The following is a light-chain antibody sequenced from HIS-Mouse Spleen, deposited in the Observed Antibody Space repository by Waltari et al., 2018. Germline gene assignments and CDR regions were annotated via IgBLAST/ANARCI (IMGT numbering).Light chain of an antibody. CDR3: QQYYSTPLT. V-gene: IGKV4-1*01. J-gene: IGKJ4*01. CDR1: QSVLYISNNKNY. CDR2: WAA. Sequence: DIVMTQSPDSLAVSLGERATINCKSSQSVLYISNNKNYLAWYQQKPGQPPKLLIYWAATRESGVPDRFSGSGSGKDFTLTISSLQAEDVAVYYCQQYYSTPLTFGGGTKVEIK.